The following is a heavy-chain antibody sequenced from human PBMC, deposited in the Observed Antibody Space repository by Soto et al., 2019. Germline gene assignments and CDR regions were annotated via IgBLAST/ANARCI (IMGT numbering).Heavy chain of an antibody. Sequence: SETLSLTCAVSGGSISSGGYSWSWIRQPPGKGLEWIGYIYHSGSTYYNPSLKSRVTISVDRSKNQFSLKLSPVTAADTAVYYCARGSVVVFDYWGQGTLVTVSS. V-gene: IGHV4-30-2*01. J-gene: IGHJ4*02. D-gene: IGHD2-15*01. CDR2: IYHSGST. CDR1: GGSISSGGYS. CDR3: ARGSVVVFDY.